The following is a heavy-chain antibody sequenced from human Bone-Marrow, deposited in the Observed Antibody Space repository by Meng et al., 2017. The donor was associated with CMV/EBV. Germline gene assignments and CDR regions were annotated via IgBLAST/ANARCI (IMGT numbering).Heavy chain of an antibody. CDR3: ARDYGRLGELSSGKNYYYYGMDV. J-gene: IGHJ6*02. D-gene: IGHD3-16*02. CDR2: ISYDGSNK. V-gene: IGHV3-30-3*01. CDR1: GFTFSSYA. Sequence: GGSLRLSCAASGFTFSSYAMHWVRQAPGKGLEWVAVISYDGSNKYYADSVKGRFTISRDNSKNTLYLQMNSLRAEDTAVYYCARDYGRLGELSSGKNYYYYGMDVWGQGTTVTFSS.